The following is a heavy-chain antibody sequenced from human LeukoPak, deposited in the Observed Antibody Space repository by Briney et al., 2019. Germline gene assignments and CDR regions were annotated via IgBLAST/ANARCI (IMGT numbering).Heavy chain of an antibody. CDR3: ATGGPSGSYLDAFDI. V-gene: IGHV1-18*01. CDR2: ISGYNGKT. D-gene: IGHD1-26*01. Sequence: ASVKVSCKASGYTFNTYGITWVRQAPGQGLEWMGWISGYNGKTKYAQKLQDRVTMTTDTSTTTAYMELRSLTSDDTAVYYCATGGPSGSYLDAFDIWGQGTMVTVSS. J-gene: IGHJ3*02. CDR1: GYTFNTYG.